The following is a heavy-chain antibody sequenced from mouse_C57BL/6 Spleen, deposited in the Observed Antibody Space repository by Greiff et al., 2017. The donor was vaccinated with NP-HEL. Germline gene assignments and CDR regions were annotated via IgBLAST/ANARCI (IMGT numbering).Heavy chain of an antibody. J-gene: IGHJ3*01. V-gene: IGHV6-3*01. CDR2: IRLKSDNYAT. Sequence: EVQRVESGGGLVQPGGSMKLSCVASGFTFSNYWMNWVRQSPEKGLEWVAQIRLKSDNYATHYAESVKGRFTISRDDSKSSVYLQMNNLRAEDTGIYYCTDYGPVPWFAYWGQGTLVTVSA. CDR1: GFTFSNYW. D-gene: IGHD1-1*01. CDR3: TDYGPVPWFAY.